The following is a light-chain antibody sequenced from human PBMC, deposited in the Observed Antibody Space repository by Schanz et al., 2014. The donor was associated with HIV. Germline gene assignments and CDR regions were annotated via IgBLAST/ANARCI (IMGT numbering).Light chain of an antibody. Sequence: QSALTQPPSASGSPGQSVTISCTGTSSDVGGYNYVSWYQQHPGKAPKLMIYEVSKRPSGVPDRFSGSESGTSASLVISGLLSEDEADYFCATWDISLNGPVFGGGTKLTVL. J-gene: IGLJ2*01. CDR3: ATWDISLNGPV. CDR2: EVS. V-gene: IGLV2-8*01. CDR1: SSDVGGYNY.